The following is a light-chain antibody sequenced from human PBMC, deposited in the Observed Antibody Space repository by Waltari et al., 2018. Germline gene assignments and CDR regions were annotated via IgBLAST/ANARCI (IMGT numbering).Light chain of an antibody. CDR3: LQDYSYPWT. V-gene: IGKV1-6*01. CDR1: QGIRND. Sequence: AIQMTQSPSSLSASVGDRVTITCRASQGIRNDLGWYQQRPGKAPKLLIYGSSTLQSGVPSRFSGSGFGTDFTLTINSPQPEDFATYYCLQDYSYPWTFGQGTKVEIK. CDR2: GSS. J-gene: IGKJ1*01.